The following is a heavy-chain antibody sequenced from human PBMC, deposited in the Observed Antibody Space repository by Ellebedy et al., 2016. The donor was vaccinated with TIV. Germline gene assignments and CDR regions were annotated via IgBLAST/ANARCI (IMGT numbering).Heavy chain of an antibody. D-gene: IGHD5-12*01. J-gene: IGHJ6*02. CDR3: AGGGYDSYYYYGMDV. V-gene: IGHV4-31*03. Sequence: MPSETLSLTCTVSGGSISSGGYYWSWIRQHPGKGLEWIGYIYYSGSTYYNPSLKSRVTISVDTSKNQFSLKLSSVTAADTAVYYCAGGGYDSYYYYGMDVWGQGTTVTVSS. CDR1: GGSISSGGYY. CDR2: IYYSGST.